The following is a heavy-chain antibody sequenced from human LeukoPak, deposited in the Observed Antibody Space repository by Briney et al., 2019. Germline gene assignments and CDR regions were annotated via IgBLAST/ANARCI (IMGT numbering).Heavy chain of an antibody. Sequence: GESLKISCKGSGYTFTGFWFGWVRQMPGKGLEWMGIIYPGDSDTRYSPSFQGQVTISADKFISTAFLQWSSLKASDTAMYYCARQKYRSAWSDYWGQGTLVTVSS. J-gene: IGHJ4*02. V-gene: IGHV5-51*01. CDR2: IYPGDSDT. CDR3: ARQKYRSAWSDY. D-gene: IGHD6-19*01. CDR1: GYTFTGFW.